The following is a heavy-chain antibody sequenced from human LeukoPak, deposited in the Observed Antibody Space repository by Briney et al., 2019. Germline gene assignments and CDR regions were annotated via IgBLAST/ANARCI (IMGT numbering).Heavy chain of an antibody. CDR3: AGGLAVAGTNDY. CDR2: IYHSGST. Sequence: MASGTLSLTCAVSGVSISSSNWWSWVRQPPGKGLEWIGEIYHSGSTNYNPSLKSRVTISVDKSKNQFSLKLSSVTAADTAVYYCAGGLAVAGTNDYWGQGTLVTVSS. J-gene: IGHJ4*02. V-gene: IGHV4-4*02. D-gene: IGHD6-19*01. CDR1: GVSISSSNW.